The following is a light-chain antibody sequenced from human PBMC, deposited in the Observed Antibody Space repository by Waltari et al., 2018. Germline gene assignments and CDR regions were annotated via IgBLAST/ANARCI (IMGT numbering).Light chain of an antibody. CDR2: KAS. J-gene: IGKJ1*01. Sequence: DIQMTQSPSTLSASVGDRVTITCRASQRISNWLAWYQQKPGKAPKLLISKASSLESGVPSRFSGSVSGTEFTLTINSLQPDDFATYYCQHYNNYPWTFGQGTKVEIK. CDR3: QHYNNYPWT. V-gene: IGKV1-5*03. CDR1: QRISNW.